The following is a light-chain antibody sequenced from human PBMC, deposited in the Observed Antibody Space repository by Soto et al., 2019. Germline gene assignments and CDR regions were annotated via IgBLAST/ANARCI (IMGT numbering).Light chain of an antibody. CDR3: QQYDNSPLT. J-gene: IGKJ4*01. Sequence: ENILAQSPATLSLSPWEGATLSCMASQSINTYLAWYQQKPGQAPRLLIYDASKRATGIPARFSGSGSGTDFTLTITRLEPEDFAVYYCQQYDNSPLTFGGGTKVDI. V-gene: IGKV3-20*01. CDR2: DAS. CDR1: QSINTY.